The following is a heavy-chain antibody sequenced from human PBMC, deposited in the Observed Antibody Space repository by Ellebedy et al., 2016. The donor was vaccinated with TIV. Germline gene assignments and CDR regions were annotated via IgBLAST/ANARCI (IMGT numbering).Heavy chain of an antibody. J-gene: IGHJ4*02. CDR3: ARVYDSYYFDY. V-gene: IGHV3-23*01. Sequence: GESLKISCAASGFTFSSYAMSWVRQAPGKGLEWVSAISGSGGSTYYADSVKGRFTISRDNSKNTLYLQMNSPRAEDTAVYNCARVYDSYYFDYWGQGTLVTVSS. CDR1: GFTFSSYA. CDR2: ISGSGGST. D-gene: IGHD3-3*01.